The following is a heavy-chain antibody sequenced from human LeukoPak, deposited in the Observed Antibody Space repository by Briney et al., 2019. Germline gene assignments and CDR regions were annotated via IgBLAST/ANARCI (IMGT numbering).Heavy chain of an antibody. CDR2: IYYRGST. D-gene: IGHD3-16*02. CDR3: ARASVSRDFDY. CDR1: GGSISSSSYY. Sequence: SETLSLTCTVSGGSISSSSYYWGWIRHPPGKGLEWIGSIYYRGSTYYNPSLKSRVPISVDTSKNQFSLKLTSVTAADTAVFYCARASVSRDFDYWGQGTLVTVSS. J-gene: IGHJ4*02. V-gene: IGHV4-39*01.